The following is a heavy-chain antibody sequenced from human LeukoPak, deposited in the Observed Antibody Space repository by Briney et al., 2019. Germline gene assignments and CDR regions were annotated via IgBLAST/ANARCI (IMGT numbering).Heavy chain of an antibody. CDR1: GDSISSGGYF. Sequence: KPSETLSLTCTVSGDSISSGGYFWVWIRQPPGKGLEWIGSIYYSGSTYYNPSLKSRVTISVDTSKNQFSLKLSSVTAADTAVYYCAGASEGVTTGAFDIWGQGTMVTVSS. V-gene: IGHV4-39*07. J-gene: IGHJ3*02. CDR3: AGASEGVTTGAFDI. CDR2: IYYSGST. D-gene: IGHD4-17*01.